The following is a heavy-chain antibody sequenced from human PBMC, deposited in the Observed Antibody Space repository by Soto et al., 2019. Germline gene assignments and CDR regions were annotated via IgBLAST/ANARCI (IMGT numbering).Heavy chain of an antibody. V-gene: IGHV3-13*01. CDR3: ARAYYDNSGYPLGGMDV. CDR1: GFTFSTYD. Sequence: CLRLSCVGFGFTFSTYDMHWVRQSVGKGLEWVSSIGTDDDTYYLDSVRGRFTISREDAKNSLYLQMDSLRAGDTAVYYCARAYYDNSGYPLGGMDVWGQGTMVTVSS. CDR2: IGTDDDT. J-gene: IGHJ6*02. D-gene: IGHD3-22*01.